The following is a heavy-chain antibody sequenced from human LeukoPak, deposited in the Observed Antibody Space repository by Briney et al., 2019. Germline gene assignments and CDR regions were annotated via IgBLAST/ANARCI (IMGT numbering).Heavy chain of an antibody. CDR3: ARDLYY. CDR2: VNRDGSET. CDR1: GFTLSNHW. D-gene: IGHD2/OR15-2a*01. J-gene: IGHJ4*02. V-gene: IGHV3-7*03. Sequence: GGSLRLSCAASGFTLSNHWMTWVRQVPGRGPEWVANVNRDGSETYYLDSVKGRFTISRDNAKSSLNLQMNSLRAEDTAVYYCARDLYYWGQGTLVTVSS.